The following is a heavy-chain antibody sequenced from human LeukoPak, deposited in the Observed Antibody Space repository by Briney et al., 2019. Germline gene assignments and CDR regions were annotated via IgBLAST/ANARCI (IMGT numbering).Heavy chain of an antibody. CDR1: GFTFSDYT. Sequence: GGSLRLSCAASGFTFSDYTMHWVRQAPGKVLEWVAVISYDGSQKYYADSVKGRFTISRDNSKNTLFLQMNSLRAEDTAIYYCVEAYSNSWHNFQHWGRGTLVTVSS. CDR2: ISYDGSQK. V-gene: IGHV3-30-3*01. J-gene: IGHJ1*01. D-gene: IGHD6-13*01. CDR3: VEAYSNSWHNFQH.